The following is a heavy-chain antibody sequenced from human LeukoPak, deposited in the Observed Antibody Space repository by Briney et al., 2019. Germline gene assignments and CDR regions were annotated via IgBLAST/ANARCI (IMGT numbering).Heavy chain of an antibody. CDR3: ARGREEWLEQGYFDY. D-gene: IGHD5-12*01. CDR2: ISAYNGNT. V-gene: IGHV1-18*01. Sequence: ASVKVSCKASGYTFTSYGISWVRQAPGQGLEWMGWISAYNGNTNYAQKLQGRVTMTTDTSTSTAYMELRSLRSDDTAVYYCARGREEWLEQGYFDYWGQGTLVTVSS. CDR1: GYTFTSYG. J-gene: IGHJ4*02.